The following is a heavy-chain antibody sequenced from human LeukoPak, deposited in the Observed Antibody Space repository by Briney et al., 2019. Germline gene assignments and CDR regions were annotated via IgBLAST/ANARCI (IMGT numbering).Heavy chain of an antibody. J-gene: IGHJ4*02. Sequence: PGGSLRLSCAASGFTFDDYAMHWVRQAPGKGLEWVSGISWNSGSIGYADSVKGRFTISRDNSKNTLYLQMNSLRDEDTAVFYCAKGGARLHSYYFDYWGQGTLVTVSS. CDR3: AKGGARLHSYYFDY. D-gene: IGHD1-26*01. CDR2: ISWNSGSI. V-gene: IGHV3-9*01. CDR1: GFTFDDYA.